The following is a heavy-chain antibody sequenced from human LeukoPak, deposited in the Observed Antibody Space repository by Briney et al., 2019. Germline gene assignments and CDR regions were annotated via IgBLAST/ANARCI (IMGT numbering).Heavy chain of an antibody. CDR2: IYYTGRA. Sequence: SETLSLTCTVSGGSISRYYWSWIRQPPRTGLEWIGYIYYTGRADYNPSLKSRVSMSVDTSKNQFSLRVNSMTAADTAVYYCARGDFWSGAPTDWGQGTLVTVSS. CDR3: ARGDFWSGAPTD. J-gene: IGHJ4*02. D-gene: IGHD3-3*01. CDR1: GGSISRYY. V-gene: IGHV4-59*01.